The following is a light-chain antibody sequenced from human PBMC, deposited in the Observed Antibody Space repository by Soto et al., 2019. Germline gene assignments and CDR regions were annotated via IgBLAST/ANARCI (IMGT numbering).Light chain of an antibody. CDR3: QQYYSIPPT. J-gene: IGKJ4*01. CDR1: QSLLYSSNNKNY. Sequence: DIVMTQSPDSLAVSLGERATINCKSSQSLLYSSNNKNYLTWYQHKPGQPPKLLIYWASTRKSGVPDRFSGSGSGTDFTLTISSLQAEDVAGYYCQQYYSIPPTFGGGTKVEIK. CDR2: WAS. V-gene: IGKV4-1*01.